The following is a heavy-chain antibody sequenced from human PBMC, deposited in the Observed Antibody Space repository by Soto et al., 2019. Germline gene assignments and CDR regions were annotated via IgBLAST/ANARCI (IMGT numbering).Heavy chain of an antibody. J-gene: IGHJ4*02. CDR2: MSHGGST. V-gene: IGHV4-39*07. Sequence: SETLSLTCSVSGGSISSSSYFWGWIRQPPGKGLEWLGDMSHGGSTNYNPSLKSRVTILLDKSKNQFSLSLSFMTAADTATYYCARSFGWYAVDSWGQGVLVTVSS. CDR1: GGSISSSSYF. D-gene: IGHD6-19*01. CDR3: ARSFGWYAVDS.